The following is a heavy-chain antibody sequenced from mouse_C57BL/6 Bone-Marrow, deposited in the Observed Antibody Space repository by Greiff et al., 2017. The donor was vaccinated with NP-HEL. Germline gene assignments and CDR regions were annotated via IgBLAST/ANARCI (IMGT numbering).Heavy chain of an antibody. Sequence: EVKLMESGPGLVKPSQSLSLTCSVTGYSITSGYYWNWIRQFPGNKLEWMGYISYDGSNNYNPSLKNRISITRDTSKNQFFLKLNSVTTEDTATYYCARGYYDYDVSYWGQGTTLTVSS. D-gene: IGHD2-4*01. CDR3: ARGYYDYDVSY. J-gene: IGHJ2*01. V-gene: IGHV3-6*01. CDR2: ISYDGSN. CDR1: GYSITSGYY.